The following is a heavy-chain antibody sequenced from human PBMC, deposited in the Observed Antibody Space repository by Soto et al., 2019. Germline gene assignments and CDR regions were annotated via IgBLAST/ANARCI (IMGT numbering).Heavy chain of an antibody. CDR2: IIPIFGTA. J-gene: IGHJ3*02. CDR1: GGTFSSYA. CDR3: ARGLIEMATINAFDI. V-gene: IGHV1-69*06. Sequence: SVKVSCKASGGTFSSYAISWVRQAPGQGLEWMGGIIPIFGTANYAQKFQGRVAITADKSTSTAYMELSSLRSEDTAVYYCARGLIEMATINAFDIWGQGTMVTVSS. D-gene: IGHD5-12*01.